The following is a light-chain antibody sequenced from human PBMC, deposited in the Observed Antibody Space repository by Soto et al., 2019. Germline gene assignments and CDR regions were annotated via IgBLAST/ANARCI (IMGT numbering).Light chain of an antibody. J-gene: IGKJ5*01. CDR1: QSISSY. V-gene: IGKV1-39*01. CDR3: QQLNSFTIT. Sequence: DIQMTQAPSSLSASVGDRVTITCRASQSISSYLNWYQQKQGKAPKLLIYAASSLQSGVPSRFSGSVSGTDGTITISSLQKEDGSTYYCQQLNSFTITFGQGTRLEIK. CDR2: AAS.